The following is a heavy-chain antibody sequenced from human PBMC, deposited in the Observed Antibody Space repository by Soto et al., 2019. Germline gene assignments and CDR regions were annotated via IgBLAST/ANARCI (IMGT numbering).Heavy chain of an antibody. Sequence: EVQLVESGGGLVKPGGSLRLSCAASGFTFSSYSMNWVRQAPGKGLEWVSSISSSSSYIYYADSVKGRFTISRDNAKNSLYLQMNSLRDEDTAVYYCARGGSEGFWRGPFPSRHYYYYGMDVWGQGTTVTVSS. D-gene: IGHD3-3*01. CDR2: ISSSSSYI. CDR3: ARGGSEGFWRGPFPSRHYYYYGMDV. V-gene: IGHV3-21*01. CDR1: GFTFSSYS. J-gene: IGHJ6*02.